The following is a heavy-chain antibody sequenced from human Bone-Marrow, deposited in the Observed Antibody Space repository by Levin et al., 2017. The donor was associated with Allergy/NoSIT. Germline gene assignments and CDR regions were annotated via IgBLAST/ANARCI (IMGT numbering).Heavy chain of an antibody. CDR2: MNPNSGNT. CDR1: GYTFTSYD. J-gene: IGHJ5*02. V-gene: IGHV1-8*01. Sequence: ASVKVSCKASGYTFTSYDINWVRQATGQGLEWMGWMNPNSGNTGYAQKFQGRVTMTRNTSISTAYMELSSLRSEDTAVYYCARGIVVVPAAFPSNWFDPWGQGTLVTVSS. CDR3: ARGIVVVPAAFPSNWFDP. D-gene: IGHD2-2*01.